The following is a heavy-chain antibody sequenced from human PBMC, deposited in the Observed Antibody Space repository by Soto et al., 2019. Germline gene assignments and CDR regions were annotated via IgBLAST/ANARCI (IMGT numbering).Heavy chain of an antibody. V-gene: IGHV1-2*02. J-gene: IGHJ3*02. CDR2: INPNSGGT. CDR1: GYTFTGYY. CDR3: ARHEGLEPTGAFDI. Sequence: ASVKVSCKASGYTFTGYYMHWVRQAPGQGLEWMGWINPNSGGTNYAQKFQGQVTISADKSISTAYLQWSSLKASDTAMYYCARHEGLEPTGAFDIWGQGTMVTVSS. D-gene: IGHD3-16*01.